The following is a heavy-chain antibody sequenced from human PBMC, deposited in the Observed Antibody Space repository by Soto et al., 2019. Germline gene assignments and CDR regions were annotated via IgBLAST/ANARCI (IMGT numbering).Heavy chain of an antibody. CDR1: GGSISVGVYY. D-gene: IGHD2-2*01. Sequence: QVQLQESGPGLVKPSQTLSLTCTVSGGSISVGVYYWNWIRQLPGKGPEWMGYTYHTGSTYNNPSLESRVTISVDPSKNQFSLRLSSVTAADTAVYYCARIGNPDASLYFDYWGQGTLVTVSS. V-gene: IGHV4-31*03. J-gene: IGHJ4*02. CDR2: TYHTGST. CDR3: ARIGNPDASLYFDY.